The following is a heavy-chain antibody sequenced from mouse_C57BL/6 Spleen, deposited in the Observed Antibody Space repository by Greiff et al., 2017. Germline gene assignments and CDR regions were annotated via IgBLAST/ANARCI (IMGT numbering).Heavy chain of an antibody. CDR3: AREGNWDGGDY. J-gene: IGHJ2*01. V-gene: IGHV3-6*01. CDR1: GYSITSGYY. CDR2: ISYDGSN. Sequence: VQLKQSGPGLVKPSQSLSLTCSVTGYSITSGYYWNWIRQFPGNKLEWMGYISYDGSNNYNPSLKNRISITRDTSKNQFFLKLNSVTTEDTATYYCAREGNWDGGDYWGQGTTLTVSS. D-gene: IGHD4-1*01.